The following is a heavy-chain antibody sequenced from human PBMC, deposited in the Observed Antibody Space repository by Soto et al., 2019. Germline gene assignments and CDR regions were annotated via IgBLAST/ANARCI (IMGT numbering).Heavy chain of an antibody. CDR2: IYDSGST. J-gene: IGHJ6*03. Sequence: SETLSLTCTVSGGSISSYYWNWIRQPPGKGLEWIGYIYDSGSTNYNPSLKSRVTISVDTSKNQFSLKLSSVTAADTAVYYCARAPVTPGYYYYYMDVWGKGTTVTV. V-gene: IGHV4-59*01. CDR3: ARAPVTPGYYYYYMDV. CDR1: GGSISSYY. D-gene: IGHD4-17*01.